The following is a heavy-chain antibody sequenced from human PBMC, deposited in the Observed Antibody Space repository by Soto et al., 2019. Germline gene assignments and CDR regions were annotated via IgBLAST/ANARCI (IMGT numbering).Heavy chain of an antibody. CDR1: GYTFTGYY. CDR2: INPNSGGT. CDR3: AREGNRPTIAAPHYRLDF. D-gene: IGHD6-13*01. V-gene: IGHV1-2*04. Sequence: GASVKVSCKASGYTFTGYYMHWVRQAPGQGLEWMGWINPNSGGTNYAQKFQGWVTMTRDTSISTAYMELSRLRSDDTAVYYCAREGNRPTIAAPHYRLDFWGQGTTVTVSS. J-gene: IGHJ6*02.